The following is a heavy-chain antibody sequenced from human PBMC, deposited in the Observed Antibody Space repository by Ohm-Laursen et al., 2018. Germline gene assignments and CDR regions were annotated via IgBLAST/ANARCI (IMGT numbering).Heavy chain of an antibody. Sequence: SLRLSCAASGFTFSDYYMSWIRQAPGKGLEWVSYISSSGSTIYYADSVKGRFTISRDNAKNSLYLQMDSLRAEDTAVYYCARDCTSTTCPRRMDVWGQGTTVTVSS. D-gene: IGHD2-2*01. CDR3: ARDCTSTTCPRRMDV. CDR1: GFTFSDYY. CDR2: ISSSGSTI. V-gene: IGHV3-11*04. J-gene: IGHJ6*02.